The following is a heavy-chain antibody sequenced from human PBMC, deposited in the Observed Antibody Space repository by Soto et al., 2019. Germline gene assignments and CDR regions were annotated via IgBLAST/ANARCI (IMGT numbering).Heavy chain of an antibody. CDR1: GYTFTSYG. CDR3: ARDGLDCSSTSCHPGRYYYYGIDV. D-gene: IGHD2-2*01. J-gene: IGHJ6*02. CDR2: ISAYNGNT. Sequence: ASVKVSCKASGYTFTSYGISWVRQAPGQGLEWMGWISAYNGNTNYAQKLQGRVTMTTDTSTSTAYMELRSLRSDDTAVYYCARDGLDCSSTSCHPGRYYYYGIDVWG. V-gene: IGHV1-18*01.